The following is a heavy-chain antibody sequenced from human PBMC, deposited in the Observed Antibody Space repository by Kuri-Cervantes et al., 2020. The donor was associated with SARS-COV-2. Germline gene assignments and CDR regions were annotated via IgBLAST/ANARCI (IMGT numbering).Heavy chain of an antibody. Sequence: GGSLRLSCAASGFTFSSYAMHWVRQAPGKGLEWVAVISYDGSNKYYADSVKGRFTISRDNSKNTLYLQMNSLRAEDTAVYYCARDLAGYCSGGSCYYNWFDPWGQGTLVTVSS. CDR2: ISYDGSNK. J-gene: IGHJ5*02. CDR3: ARDLAGYCSGGSCYYNWFDP. V-gene: IGHV3-30*07. CDR1: GFTFSSYA. D-gene: IGHD2-15*01.